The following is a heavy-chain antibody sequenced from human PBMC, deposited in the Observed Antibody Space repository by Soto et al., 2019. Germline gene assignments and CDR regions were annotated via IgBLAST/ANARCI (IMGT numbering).Heavy chain of an antibody. CDR2: INPEETTT. CDR1: GFSFSTFW. J-gene: IGHJ4*02. Sequence: EVQLAESGGDLVQPGGSLRLSCAASGFSFSTFWMHWVRQAPGKGLVWVSRINPEETTTTYADSVRGRFTISRDNAKNTLYLQMNSLRADDTAVYYCARGGLEPVDYWGQGTLVTVFS. CDR3: ARGGLEPVDY. V-gene: IGHV3-74*01. D-gene: IGHD2-2*01.